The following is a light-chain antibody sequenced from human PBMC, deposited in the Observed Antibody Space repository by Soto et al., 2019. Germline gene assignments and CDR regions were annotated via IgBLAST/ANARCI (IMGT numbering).Light chain of an antibody. V-gene: IGLV2-14*03. J-gene: IGLJ3*02. CDR3: SSYTRSNTVV. Sequence: QSALTQPASVSGSPGQSITISCTGTNNDVGAYNYVSWYQQHPGKAPKTMVYDVSHRPSGVSNRFSGSKSGNTASLTISGLQAEDEADYYFSSYTRSNTVVFGGGTKLTVL. CDR1: NNDVGAYNY. CDR2: DVS.